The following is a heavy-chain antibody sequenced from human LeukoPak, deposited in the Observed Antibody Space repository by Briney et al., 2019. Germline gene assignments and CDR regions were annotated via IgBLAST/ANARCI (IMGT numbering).Heavy chain of an antibody. Sequence: GGSLRLSRAASGFTFSGNPMAWVRQAPGKGLEWVSGICGSDTSTNYADSVTGRFTISRDNSKNTLYLQMNSLRADDTAVYYCAKGRGDICYSGLEGWGQGTLVTVSS. V-gene: IGHV3-23*01. CDR1: GFTFSGNP. CDR3: AKGRGDICYSGLEG. CDR2: ICGSDTST. D-gene: IGHD2-15*01. J-gene: IGHJ4*02.